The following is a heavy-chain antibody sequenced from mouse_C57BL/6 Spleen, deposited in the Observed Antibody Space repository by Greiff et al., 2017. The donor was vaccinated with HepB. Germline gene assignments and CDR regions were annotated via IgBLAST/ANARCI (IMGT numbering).Heavy chain of an antibody. CDR3: ASTGRNYGNSGFAY. J-gene: IGHJ3*01. CDR1: GYSITSGYY. Sequence: EVKLEESGPGLVKPSQSLSLTCSVTGYSITSGYYWNWIRQFPGNKLEWMGYISYDGSNNYNPSLKNRISITRDTSKNQFFLKLNSVTTADTATYYCASTGRNYGNSGFAYWGQGTLVTVSA. V-gene: IGHV3-6*01. CDR2: ISYDGSN. D-gene: IGHD2-1*01.